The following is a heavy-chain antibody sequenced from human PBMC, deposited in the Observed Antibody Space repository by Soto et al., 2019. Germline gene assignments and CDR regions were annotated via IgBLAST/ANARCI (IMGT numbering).Heavy chain of an antibody. D-gene: IGHD4-17*01. CDR1: GGSISSGDYK. Sequence: QVQLQESGPGLVKPSQTLSLTCTVSGGSISSGDYKWSWIRQPPGKGLEWIGYIYYSGYTYNNPSLKSRVATSVATSKNQFSLKLSSVTAADTAVYYCARSDDYVAFDYWGQGTLVTVSS. V-gene: IGHV4-30-4*01. CDR3: ARSDDYVAFDY. J-gene: IGHJ4*02. CDR2: IYYSGYT.